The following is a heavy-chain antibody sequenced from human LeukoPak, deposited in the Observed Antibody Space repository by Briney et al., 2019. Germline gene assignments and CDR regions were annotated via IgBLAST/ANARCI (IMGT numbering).Heavy chain of an antibody. CDR2: IVVGSGNT. V-gene: IGHV1-58*01. D-gene: IGHD3-10*01. J-gene: IGHJ4*02. CDR3: AADYGSGSYVDFDY. Sequence: ASVKVSCKASGFTFTSSAVEGVRQARGQRLEWIGWIVVGSGNTNYAQKFQERVTITRDMSTSTAYMELSSLRSEDTAVYYCAADYGSGSYVDFDYWGQGTLVTVSS. CDR1: GFTFTSSA.